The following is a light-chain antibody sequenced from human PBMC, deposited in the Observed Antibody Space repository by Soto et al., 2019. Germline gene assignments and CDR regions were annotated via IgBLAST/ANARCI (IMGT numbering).Light chain of an antibody. V-gene: IGKV3-11*01. J-gene: IGKJ2*01. CDR3: QQRASWPFT. Sequence: VMTQSPDTLSLSPGDAATLSCRACHDVSVSLVWYQQRPGQAPRLLIHDASNRATGIPARFSGSGSGTDFTLIIGSLQPEDSALYYCQQRASWPFTLGQGTKVDIK. CDR2: DAS. CDR1: HDVSVS.